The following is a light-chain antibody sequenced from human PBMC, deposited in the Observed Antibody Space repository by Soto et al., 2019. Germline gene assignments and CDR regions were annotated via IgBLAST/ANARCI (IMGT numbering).Light chain of an antibody. Sequence: DIVMTQSPDSLAVSLGERATINCKSSQSILYSSNNKNYLAWYQQKPGHPPKLLIYWASTRESGVPDRFSGSGSGTDFTLTISSLQAEDVVVYYCQQYYITPRTFGQGTKLEIK. CDR2: WAS. V-gene: IGKV4-1*01. CDR1: QSILYSSNNKNY. J-gene: IGKJ2*02. CDR3: QQYYITPRT.